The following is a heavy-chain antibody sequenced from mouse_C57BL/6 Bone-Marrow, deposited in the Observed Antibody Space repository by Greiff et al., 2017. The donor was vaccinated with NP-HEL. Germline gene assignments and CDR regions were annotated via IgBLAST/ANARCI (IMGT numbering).Heavy chain of an antibody. CDR3: TIGYYGSSFYAMDY. CDR1: GFTFSSYA. CDR2: ISSGGDYI. V-gene: IGHV5-9-1*02. Sequence: EVQVVESGEGLVKPGGSLKLSCAASGFTFSSYAMSWVRQTPEKRLEWVAYISSGGDYIYYADTVKGRFTISRDNARNTLYLQMSSLKSEDTAMYYCTIGYYGSSFYAMDYWGQGTSVTVSS. D-gene: IGHD1-1*01. J-gene: IGHJ4*01.